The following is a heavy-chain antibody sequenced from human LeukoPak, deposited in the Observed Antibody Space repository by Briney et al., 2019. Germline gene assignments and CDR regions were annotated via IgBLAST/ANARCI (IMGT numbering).Heavy chain of an antibody. CDR3: AKDRPSYDSSGYYYGY. J-gene: IGHJ4*02. Sequence: PGGSLRLPCAASGFTFSSYAMSWVRQAPGKGLEWVSAISGSGGSTYYADSVKGRFTISRDNSKNTLYLQMNSLRAEDTAVYYCAKDRPSYDSSGYYYGYWGQGTLVTVSS. CDR2: ISGSGGST. D-gene: IGHD3-22*01. CDR1: GFTFSSYA. V-gene: IGHV3-23*01.